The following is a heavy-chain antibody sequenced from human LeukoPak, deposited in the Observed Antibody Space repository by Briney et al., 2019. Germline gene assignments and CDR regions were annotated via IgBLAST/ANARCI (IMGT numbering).Heavy chain of an antibody. J-gene: IGHJ4*02. CDR3: ARSRASYYYDSSGYYQIFDY. Sequence: PSETLSLTCTVSGGSISSYYWSWIRQPPGKGLEWIGYIYYSGSTNYNPSLKSRVTISVDTSKNQFSLKLSSVTAADTAVYYCARSRASYYYDSSGYYQIFDYWGQGTLVTVSS. D-gene: IGHD3-22*01. CDR1: GGSISSYY. V-gene: IGHV4-59*12. CDR2: IYYSGST.